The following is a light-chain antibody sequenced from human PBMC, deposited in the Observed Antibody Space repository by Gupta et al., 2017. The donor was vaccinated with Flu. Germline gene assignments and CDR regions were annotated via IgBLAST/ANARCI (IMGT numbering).Light chain of an antibody. V-gene: IGLV2-23*02. J-gene: IGLJ1*01. Sequence: QSALPQPASLSGSPGQSLTVSCTGTSSDVGKYNLVSWYQQHPGKGLKLLIYEDVKRPAGVSNRFSGSKSGNTASLTISGLQAEDEGDYHCSSYAGGTTFVFGTGTKVTVL. CDR1: SSDVGKYNL. CDR3: SSYAGGTTFV. CDR2: EDV.